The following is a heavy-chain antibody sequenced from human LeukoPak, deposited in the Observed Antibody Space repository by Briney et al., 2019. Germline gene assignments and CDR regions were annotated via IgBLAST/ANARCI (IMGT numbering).Heavy chain of an antibody. D-gene: IGHD3-22*01. V-gene: IGHV4-39*01. CDR1: GDSVRTSNSY. CDR3: ARHPHYYFDNSAR. J-gene: IGHJ4*02. CDR2: MFYSGNT. Sequence: SETLSLTCTVSGDSVRTSNSYWGWIRQPPGKGLEWIGSMFYSGNTYYNPSLKSRVTISVDTSKNQLSLRLCSVTAADTAVYYCARHPHYYFDNSARWGQGTLATVSS.